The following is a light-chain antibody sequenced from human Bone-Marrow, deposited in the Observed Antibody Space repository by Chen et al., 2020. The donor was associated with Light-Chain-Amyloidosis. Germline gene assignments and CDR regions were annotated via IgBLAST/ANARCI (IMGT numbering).Light chain of an antibody. Sequence: SYVLTQPSSVSVAPGQTATIACGGNNIGSTSVHWYQQTPGQAPLLVVYDDSDRPSGIPERLSGSSSGNTATLSIRRVEAGDEADYYCQVWERGSDRPVFGGGTKLTVL. V-gene: IGLV3-21*02. J-gene: IGLJ3*02. CDR2: DDS. CDR3: QVWERGSDRPV. CDR1: NIGSTS.